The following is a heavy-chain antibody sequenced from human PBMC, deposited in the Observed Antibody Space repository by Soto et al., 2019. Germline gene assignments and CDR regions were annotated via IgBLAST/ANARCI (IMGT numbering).Heavy chain of an antibody. CDR3: ARGRVTTCLTAFDY. CDR2: IIPVFGTA. D-gene: IGHD4-17*01. Sequence: QVQLVQSGAEVKKPGSSVKVSCKVSGGTFISYAISWVRQAPGRGLEWMGGIIPVFGTANYTQKFQGRVTITADESTSTAYMELSSLRSEDTALYYCARGRVTTCLTAFDYGGQGTRVTVSS. J-gene: IGHJ4*02. V-gene: IGHV1-69*01. CDR1: GGTFISYA.